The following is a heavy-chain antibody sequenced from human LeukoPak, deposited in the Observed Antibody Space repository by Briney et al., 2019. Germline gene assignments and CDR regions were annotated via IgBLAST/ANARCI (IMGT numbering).Heavy chain of an antibody. CDR2: IYTSGST. J-gene: IGHJ4*02. D-gene: IGHD2-15*01. CDR3: ARHSSRVVFDY. V-gene: IGHV4-4*09. Sequence: SETLSLTCTVSGGSISSYYWSWIRQPPGKGLEWIGYIYTSGSTNYNPSLKSRVTISVDTSKNQFSLKLSSVTAADTAEYYCARHSSRVVFDYWGQGTLVTVSS. CDR1: GGSISSYY.